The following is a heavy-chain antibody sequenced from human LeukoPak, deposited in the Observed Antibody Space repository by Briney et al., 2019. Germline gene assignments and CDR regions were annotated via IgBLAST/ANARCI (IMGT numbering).Heavy chain of an antibody. CDR2: TYYRSKWYN. J-gene: IGHJ4*02. Sequence: SQTLSLTCAISGDSVSSNSAAWNWIRQSPSRGLEWLGRTYYRSKWYNDYAVSVKSRITINPDTSKNQFSLQLNSVTAADTAVYYCARDSALAQAVMFDYWGQGTLVTVSS. CDR1: GDSVSSNSAA. V-gene: IGHV6-1*01. CDR3: ARDSALAQAVMFDY. D-gene: IGHD6-19*01.